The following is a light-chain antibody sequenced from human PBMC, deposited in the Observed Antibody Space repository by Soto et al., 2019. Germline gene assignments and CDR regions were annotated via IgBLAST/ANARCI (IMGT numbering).Light chain of an antibody. CDR2: YAS. CDR1: ESVHRN. CDR3: QHYSNWPPT. Sequence: EMVMTQSPATLSVSPGERVTLSCRASESVHRNLAWYQQKPGQGPSLLIYYASTRATGVPDRFTGSGSGTEFTLTLSGLQSEDFGVYHCQHYSNWPPTFGPGTKVEIK. J-gene: IGKJ3*01. V-gene: IGKV3-15*01.